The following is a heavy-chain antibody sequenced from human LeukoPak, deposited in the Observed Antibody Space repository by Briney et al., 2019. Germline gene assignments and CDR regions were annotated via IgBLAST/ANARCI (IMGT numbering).Heavy chain of an antibody. CDR3: TGDVYQH. Sequence: GGSLRLSCAASGFTPGFTFGNYAMSWVRQAPGKGLERVSIIYSGGSTNYADSVKGRFTISRDNSKNTVYLQMNGLRAEDTAVYYCTGDVYQHWGQGTLVTVSS. D-gene: IGHD1-14*01. V-gene: IGHV3-53*01. CDR1: GFTPGFTFGNYA. CDR2: IYSGGST. J-gene: IGHJ1*01.